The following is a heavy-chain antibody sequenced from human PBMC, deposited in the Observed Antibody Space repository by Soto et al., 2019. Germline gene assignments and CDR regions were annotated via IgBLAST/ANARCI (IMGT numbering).Heavy chain of an antibody. CDR1: GGTFSSSA. V-gene: IGHV1-69*12. CDR3: ARDNDRLQLGGNYYYILDV. J-gene: IGHJ6*02. Sequence: QVQLVQSGAEMQEPGSSVKVSCKTSGGTFSSSAISWLRQAPGQGLEWMGGILLLFRTPDYAQKFQGRVTIAAHDSTSTAYMELGSLRSEDTAVYYCARDNDRLQLGGNYYYILDVWGQGTTITVSS. CDR2: ILLLFRTP. D-gene: IGHD4-4*01.